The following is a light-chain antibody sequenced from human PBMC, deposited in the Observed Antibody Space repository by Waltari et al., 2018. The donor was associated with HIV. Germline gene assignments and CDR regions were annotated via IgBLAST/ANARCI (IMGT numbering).Light chain of an antibody. V-gene: IGKV3-20*01. CDR1: QSVSSSD. Sequence: DIVLTQSLGPLSLSPGARATLSCRASQSVSSSDLAWYQQKPGQAPRLLIYGASSRATGIPDRFSGSGSGTDFTLSISRLEPEDFAVYYCQQYGSSLLTFGGGTKVEIK. CDR2: GAS. J-gene: IGKJ4*01. CDR3: QQYGSSLLT.